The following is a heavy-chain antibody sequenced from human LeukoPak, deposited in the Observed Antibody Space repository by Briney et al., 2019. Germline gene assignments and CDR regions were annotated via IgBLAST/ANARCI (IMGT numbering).Heavy chain of an antibody. D-gene: IGHD6-19*01. CDR2: INYRGST. V-gene: IGHV4-39*01. J-gene: IGHJ3*02. CDR3: ARQIAVAGEWAFDI. CDR1: GGXISSGSYF. Sequence: PSETLSLTCTVSGGXISSGSYFWIWIRQPPGMGLEWIGSINYRGSTYYNPSLKSRVTISVDTSKNQFSLKLSSVTAADTALYYCARQIAVAGEWAFDIWGQGTMVTVSS.